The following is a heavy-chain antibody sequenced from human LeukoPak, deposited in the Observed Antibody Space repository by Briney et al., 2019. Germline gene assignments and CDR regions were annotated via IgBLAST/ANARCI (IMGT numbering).Heavy chain of an antibody. CDR2: ISGSGGST. CDR1: GFTFSSYA. CDR3: AKVKAAAGYYFDY. V-gene: IGHV3-23*01. D-gene: IGHD6-13*01. J-gene: IGHJ4*02. Sequence: HPGGSLRLSCAASGFTFSSYAMSWVRQAPGKGLEWVSAISGSGGSTYYADSVKGRFTISRDNSKNTLYLQMNSLRAEDTAVYYCAKVKAAAGYYFDYWGQGTLVTVSS.